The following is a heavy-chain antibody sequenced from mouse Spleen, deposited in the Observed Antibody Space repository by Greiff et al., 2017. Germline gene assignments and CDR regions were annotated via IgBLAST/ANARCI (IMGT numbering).Heavy chain of an antibody. CDR2: IDPSDSYT. CDR3: ARQGYHDY. Sequence: QVQLQQPGAELVKPGASVKLSCKASGYTFTSYWMQWVKQRPGQGLEWIGEIDPSDSYTNYNQKFKGKATLTVDTSSSTAYMQLSSLTSEDSAVYYCARQGYHDYWGQGTTLTVSS. J-gene: IGHJ2*01. V-gene: IGHV1-50*01. CDR1: GYTFTSYW.